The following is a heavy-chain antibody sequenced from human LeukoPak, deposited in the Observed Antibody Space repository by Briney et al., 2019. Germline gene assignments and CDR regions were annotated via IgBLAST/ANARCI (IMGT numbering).Heavy chain of an antibody. V-gene: IGHV2-70*11. Sequence: SGPALVKPTQTLTLTCTFSGFSLSTSGMCVSWIRQPPGKALEWLARIDWDDDKYYSTSLKTRLTISKDTSKNQVVLTMTNMDPVDTATYYCARINWGIRTPQYYFDYWGQGTLVTVSS. CDR1: GFSLSTSGMC. J-gene: IGHJ4*02. CDR3: ARINWGIRTPQYYFDY. CDR2: IDWDDDK. D-gene: IGHD7-27*01.